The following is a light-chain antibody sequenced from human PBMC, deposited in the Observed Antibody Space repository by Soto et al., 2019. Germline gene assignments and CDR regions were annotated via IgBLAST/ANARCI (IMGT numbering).Light chain of an antibody. Sequence: DIQITHSRSTLSASVGDRVTITCRSSQSISSWLAWYQQKPGKAPKLLIYDASSLESGVPSRFSGSGSATEFTLTISSLQPDDFATYYCQQYNNYWTFGQGTRWIS. CDR1: QSISSW. V-gene: IGKV1-5*01. CDR3: QQYNNYWT. J-gene: IGKJ1*01. CDR2: DAS.